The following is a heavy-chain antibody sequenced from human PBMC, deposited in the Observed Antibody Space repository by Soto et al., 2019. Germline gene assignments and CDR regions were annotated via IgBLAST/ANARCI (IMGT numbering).Heavy chain of an antibody. CDR3: ARGKLIFGVVIKRYMDG. CDR1: GFTFSRYG. D-gene: IGHD3-3*01. CDR2: IWYDGSNK. Sequence: GGSLRLSCAASGFTFSRYGMHWVRQAPGKGLEWVAVIWYDGSNKYYADSVKGRFTISRDNSKNTLYLQMNSLRAEDTAVYYCARGKLIFGVVIKRYMDGWGKGTTVTVSS. J-gene: IGHJ6*03. V-gene: IGHV3-33*01.